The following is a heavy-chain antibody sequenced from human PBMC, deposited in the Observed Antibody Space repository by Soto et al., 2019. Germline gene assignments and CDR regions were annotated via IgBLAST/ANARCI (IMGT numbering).Heavy chain of an antibody. J-gene: IGHJ4*02. V-gene: IGHV1-18*01. Sequence: ASVKVSCKASGYTFNFYGITWVRQAPGQGLEWMGWISGFNGNTNYAADLQGRVTMTTDTSTSTAYMELRGLRSDDTAVYYCARIGVSSGHESPDFDSWGQGALVTVSS. CDR2: ISGFNGNT. D-gene: IGHD3-16*01. CDR3: ARIGVSSGHESPDFDS. CDR1: GYTFNFYG.